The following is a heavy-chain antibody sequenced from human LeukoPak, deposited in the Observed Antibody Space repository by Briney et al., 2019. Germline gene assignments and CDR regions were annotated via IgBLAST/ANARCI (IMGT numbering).Heavy chain of an antibody. Sequence: ASVKVSCKASGYTFTSYAMHWVRQAPGQRLEWMGWINAGNGNTKYSQKFQGRVTITRDTSASTAYMELSSLRSEDTAVYYCARDRPPYSSSWYGSGGNWFDPWGQGTLVTVSS. V-gene: IGHV1-3*01. J-gene: IGHJ5*02. CDR1: GYTFTSYA. CDR2: INAGNGNT. D-gene: IGHD6-13*01. CDR3: ARDRPPYSSSWYGSGGNWFDP.